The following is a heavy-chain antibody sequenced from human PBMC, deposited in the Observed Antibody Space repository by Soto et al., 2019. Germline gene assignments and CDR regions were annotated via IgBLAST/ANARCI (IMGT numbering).Heavy chain of an antibody. V-gene: IGHV1-18*01. Sequence: QVQLVQSGAEVKKPGASVKVSCKASGYTFTSYGISWVRQAPGQGLEWMGWISAYNGNTNYAQKLQGRVTMTTDTSTSTAYMELRSLRSYDTAVYYCARVGLGYSSSWYSYYFDYWGQGTLVTVSS. D-gene: IGHD6-13*01. CDR3: ARVGLGYSSSWYSYYFDY. CDR2: ISAYNGNT. CDR1: GYTFTSYG. J-gene: IGHJ4*02.